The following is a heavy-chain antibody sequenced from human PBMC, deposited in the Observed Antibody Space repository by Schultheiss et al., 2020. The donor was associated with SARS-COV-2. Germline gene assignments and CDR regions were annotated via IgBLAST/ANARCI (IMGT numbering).Heavy chain of an antibody. J-gene: IGHJ6*02. Sequence: GGSLRLSCKASGGTFSSFTISWVRQAPGQGLEWMGGIIPIFGTANYAQKFQGRVTITADESTSTAYMELSSLRSEDTAVYYCARDQTMTTVTTRERVARKYGMDVWGQGTTVTVSS. CDR1: GGTFSSFT. CDR2: IIPIFGTA. D-gene: IGHD4-17*01. CDR3: ARDQTMTTVTTRERVARKYGMDV. V-gene: IGHV1-69*01.